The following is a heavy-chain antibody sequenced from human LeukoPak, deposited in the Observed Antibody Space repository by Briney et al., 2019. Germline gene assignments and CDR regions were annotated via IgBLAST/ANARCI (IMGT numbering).Heavy chain of an antibody. Sequence: ASVKVSCKASGYTFTSYGISWVRQAPGQGLEWMGWISAYNGNTNYAQKLQGRVTMTTDTSTSTAYMELRSLRSDDTAVYYCARDSKDTYYDILTGYYTRGPGNYWGQGTLVTVSS. V-gene: IGHV1-18*01. D-gene: IGHD3-9*01. CDR1: GYTFTSYG. J-gene: IGHJ4*02. CDR3: ARDSKDTYYDILTGYYTRGPGNY. CDR2: ISAYNGNT.